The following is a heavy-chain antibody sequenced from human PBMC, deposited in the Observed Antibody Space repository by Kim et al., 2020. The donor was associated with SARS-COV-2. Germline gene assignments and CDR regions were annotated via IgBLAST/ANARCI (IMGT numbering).Heavy chain of an antibody. CDR1: GFTFSDYY. V-gene: IGHV3-11*04. CDR3: ARDGRYYDSSGSNGGRDNY. D-gene: IGHD3-22*01. Sequence: GGSLRLSCAASGFTFSDYYMSWIRQAPGKGLEWVSYISSSGSTIYYADSVKGRFTISRDNAKNSLYLQMNSLRAEDTAVYYCARDGRYYDSSGSNGGRDNYWGQGTLVTVSS. CDR2: ISSSGSTI. J-gene: IGHJ4*02.